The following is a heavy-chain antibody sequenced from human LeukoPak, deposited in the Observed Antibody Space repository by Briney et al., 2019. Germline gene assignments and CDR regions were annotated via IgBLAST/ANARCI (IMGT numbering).Heavy chain of an antibody. V-gene: IGHV4-34*01. J-gene: IGHJ4*02. Sequence: SETLSLTCAVYGGSFSGYYWSWIRQLPGKGLEWIGEINHSGSTNYNPSLKSRVTISVDTSKNQFSLKLSSVTAADTAVYYCARGSSGGSCYRLWGQGTLVTVSS. D-gene: IGHD2-15*01. CDR2: INHSGST. CDR1: GGSFSGYY. CDR3: ARGSSGGSCYRL.